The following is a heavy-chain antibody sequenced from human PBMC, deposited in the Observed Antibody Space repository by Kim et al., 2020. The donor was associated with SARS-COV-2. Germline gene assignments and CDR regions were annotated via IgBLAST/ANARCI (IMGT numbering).Heavy chain of an antibody. D-gene: IGHD3-3*01. J-gene: IGHJ4*02. Sequence: ETLSLTCAVYGGSFSGYYWSWIRQPPGKGLEWIGEINHSGSTNYNPSLKSRVTISVDTSKNQFSLKLSSVTAADTAVYYCARLPVWSGYLNALDYWGQGTLVTVSS. V-gene: IGHV4-34*01. CDR1: GGSFSGYY. CDR3: ARLPVWSGYLNALDY. CDR2: INHSGST.